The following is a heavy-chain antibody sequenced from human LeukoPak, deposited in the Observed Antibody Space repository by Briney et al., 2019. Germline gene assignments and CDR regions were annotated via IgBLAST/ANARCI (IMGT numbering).Heavy chain of an antibody. V-gene: IGHV5-51*01. CDR3: ARAGYSNSWDGVDY. CDR2: IYPGDSDT. J-gene: IGHJ4*02. Sequence: GESLKIPCKGSGYTFTNYWIGLVRQMPGKGLGFMGIIYPGDSDTRYSPSFQGQVTISVDKSINTAYLQWSSLKASDSVMYYCARAGYSNSWDGVDYWGQGTLVTVSS. CDR1: GYTFTNYW. D-gene: IGHD2/OR15-2a*01.